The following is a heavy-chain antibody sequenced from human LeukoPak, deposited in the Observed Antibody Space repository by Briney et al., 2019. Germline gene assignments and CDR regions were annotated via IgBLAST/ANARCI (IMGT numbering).Heavy chain of an antibody. D-gene: IGHD6-19*01. J-gene: IGHJ4*02. V-gene: IGHV4-38-2*01. CDR3: ARNSSGRYFDY. CDR2: IYYSGST. Sequence: SGTLSLTCVVSHYSISSGDYWGWIRQPPGKGPEWIGSIYYSGSTHYNPSLKSRVIMSVDTSKNQFSLKLRSVTAADTALYYCARNSSGRYFDYWGQGTLVTVSS. CDR1: HYSISSGDY.